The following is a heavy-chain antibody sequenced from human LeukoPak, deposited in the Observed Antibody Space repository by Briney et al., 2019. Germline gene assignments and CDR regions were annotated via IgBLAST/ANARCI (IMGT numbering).Heavy chain of an antibody. CDR3: ARDPLVGATRIPPLDY. J-gene: IGHJ4*02. CDR1: GYTFTSYG. CDR2: ISAYNGNT. V-gene: IGHV1-18*01. Sequence: GASVKVSCKASGYTFTSYGISWVRQAPGQGLEWMGWISAYNGNTNYAQKLQGRVTMTTDTSTSTAYMELRSLRSDDTAVYYCARDPLVGATRIPPLDYWGQGTLVTVSS. D-gene: IGHD1-26*01.